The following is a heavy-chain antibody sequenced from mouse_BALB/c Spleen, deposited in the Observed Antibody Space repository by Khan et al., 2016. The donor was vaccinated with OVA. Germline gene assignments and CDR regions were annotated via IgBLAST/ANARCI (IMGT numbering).Heavy chain of an antibody. J-gene: IGHJ1*01. V-gene: IGHV3-6*02. CDR1: GYSITSGYY. CDR3: ARDYYGTSWYFDA. Sequence: VQLKQSGPGLVKPSQSLSLTCSVTGYSITSGYYWNWIRQFPGNKLEWMDYIRYDGSNNYNPSLKNRISITRDTSKNQFFLKLNSVTTEDTATYYCARDYYGTSWYFDAWGAGTTVTVSS. D-gene: IGHD1-1*01. CDR2: IRYDGSN.